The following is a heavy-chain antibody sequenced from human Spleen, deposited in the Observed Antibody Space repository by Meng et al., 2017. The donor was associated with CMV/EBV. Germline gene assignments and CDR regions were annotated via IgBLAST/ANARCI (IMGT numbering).Heavy chain of an antibody. CDR3: ARDSITNLDP. CDR1: GRSFSGSY. D-gene: IGHD3-10*01. Sequence: SRTLSLTCAVSGRSFSGSYWTWVRQPPGKGLEWIGEINRSGSAHYNPSLKSRVTISVDTSKNQFSLKLSSVTAADTAVYYCARDSITNLDPWGQGTLVTVSS. CDR2: INRSGSA. V-gene: IGHV4-34*01. J-gene: IGHJ5*02.